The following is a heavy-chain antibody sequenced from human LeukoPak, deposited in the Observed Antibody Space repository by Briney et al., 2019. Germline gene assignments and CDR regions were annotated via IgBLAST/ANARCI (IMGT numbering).Heavy chain of an antibody. J-gene: IGHJ4*02. D-gene: IGHD1-26*01. CDR2: IYTSGTT. CDR3: ARGGGSYYDFDY. CDR1: GGSMNNYY. V-gene: IGHV4-4*07. Sequence: SETLSLTCTVSGGSMNNYYWSWIRQPAGKGLEWIGQIYTSGTTNYNPSLRSRVTMSVDTSKNQFSLKLSSVTAADTAVYYCARGGGSYYDFDYWGQGTLVTVSS.